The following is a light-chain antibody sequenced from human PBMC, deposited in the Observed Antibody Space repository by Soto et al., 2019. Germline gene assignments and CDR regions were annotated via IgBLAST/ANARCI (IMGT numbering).Light chain of an antibody. CDR1: QSVSNN. CDR2: GAS. J-gene: IGKJ1*01. V-gene: IGKV3-15*01. CDR3: QQYNKWPRT. Sequence: EIVMTQSPATLSVSPGERATLSCRASQSVSNNLAWYHQKPGQAPRLLIYGASTRATGTPARFSGSGSGTEFTLTISSLQSEDFAVYYCQQYNKWPRTFGQGTKVDIK.